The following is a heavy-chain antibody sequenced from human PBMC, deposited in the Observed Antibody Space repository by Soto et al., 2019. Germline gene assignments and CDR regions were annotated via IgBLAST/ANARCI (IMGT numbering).Heavy chain of an antibody. V-gene: IGHV1-18*01. CDR1: GYTFTSYG. Sequence: ASVKVSCKASGYTFTSYGISWVRQAPGQGLEWMGWISAYNGNTNYAQKLQGRVTMTTDTSTSTAYMELRSLRSDDTAVYYCARDYWDYDFWSAEYLDYWGQGTLVTVSS. D-gene: IGHD3-3*01. CDR3: ARDYWDYDFWSAEYLDY. CDR2: ISAYNGNT. J-gene: IGHJ4*02.